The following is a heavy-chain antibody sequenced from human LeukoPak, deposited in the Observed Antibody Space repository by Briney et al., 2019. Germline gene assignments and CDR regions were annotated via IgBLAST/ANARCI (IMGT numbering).Heavy chain of an antibody. V-gene: IGHV4-59*01. Sequence: PSETLSLTCTVSGGSISSYYWSWIRQPPGKGLEWIGYIYYSGSTNYNPSLKSRVTISVDTSKNQFSLKLSSVTAADTAVYYCARVSGYYSIFDYWGQGTLVTVSS. D-gene: IGHD3-22*01. J-gene: IGHJ4*02. CDR3: ARVSGYYSIFDY. CDR1: GGSISSYY. CDR2: IYYSGST.